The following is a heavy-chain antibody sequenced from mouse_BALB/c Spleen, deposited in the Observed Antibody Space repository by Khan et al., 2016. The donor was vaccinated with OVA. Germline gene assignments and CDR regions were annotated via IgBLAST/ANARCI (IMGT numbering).Heavy chain of an antibody. V-gene: IGHV1-4*01. Sequence: VQLQQSGAELARPGASVTMSSKASGYTFTSYTIHWIKQRPGQGLEWIGYINPSSGYTNYNQTFKDKATLTADKSSTTAYMQLSSLTSDDSAVDYCARDGAYYRNDGWFAYWGQGTLVTVSA. CDR3: ARDGAYYRNDGWFAY. D-gene: IGHD2-14*01. J-gene: IGHJ3*01. CDR2: INPSSGYT. CDR1: GYTFTSYT.